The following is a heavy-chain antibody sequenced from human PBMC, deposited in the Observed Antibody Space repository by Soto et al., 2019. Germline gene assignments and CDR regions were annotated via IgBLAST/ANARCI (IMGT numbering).Heavy chain of an antibody. V-gene: IGHV1-3*01. Sequence: ASLKVFCKASDYTFTSYTMLCSPPAPGQRLEWMGWINAGNGNTRYSQQFRGRVTITRDTSASTAYMELSSLRSEDTAVYYCARRIRGYSYGVDYWGQGTLVTVSS. D-gene: IGHD5-18*01. CDR2: INAGNGNT. CDR3: ARRIRGYSYGVDY. CDR1: DYTFTSYT. J-gene: IGHJ4*02.